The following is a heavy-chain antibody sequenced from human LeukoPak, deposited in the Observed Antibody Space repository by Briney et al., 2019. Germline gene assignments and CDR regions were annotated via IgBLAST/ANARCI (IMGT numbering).Heavy chain of an antibody. CDR2: IEWDDDK. J-gene: IGHJ4*02. V-gene: IGHV2-70*04. CDR3: ARSGELAANFDY. D-gene: IGHD3-10*01. Sequence: SGPALVKPPQTLTLTCTFSGFSLSTREMRVSWIRQPPGKALEWLPRIEWDDDKFYSTSLKTRLTISKDTSKNQVVLTMTNMDPVDTATYYCARSGELAANFDYWGQGTLVTVSS. CDR1: GFSLSTREMR.